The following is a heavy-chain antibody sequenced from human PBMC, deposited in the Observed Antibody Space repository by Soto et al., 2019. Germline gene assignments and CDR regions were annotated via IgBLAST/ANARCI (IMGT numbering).Heavy chain of an antibody. V-gene: IGHV3-23*01. J-gene: IGHJ4*02. Sequence: PGGSLRLSCAASGFTFSSYAMSWFRQAPGKGLEWVSAISGSGGSTYYADSVKGRFTISRDNSKNTLYLQMNSLRAGDTAVYYCATYSSSWFLPTDWGQGTLVTVSS. D-gene: IGHD6-13*01. CDR2: ISGSGGST. CDR1: GFTFSSYA. CDR3: ATYSSSWFLPTD.